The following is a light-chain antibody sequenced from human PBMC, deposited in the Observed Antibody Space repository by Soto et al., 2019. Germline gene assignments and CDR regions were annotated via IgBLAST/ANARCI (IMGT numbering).Light chain of an antibody. J-gene: IGKJ2*01. V-gene: IGKV1-5*01. CDR2: DAS. CDR1: QSISSW. CDR3: QQYKSPT. Sequence: DIQMTQSPSTLSASVGDRVTITCRTSQSISSWLAWYQQKPGKAPKLLIYDASSLESGVPSRFSGSGSGTELTLTISSLQPDDFATYYCQQYKSPTFGQGTKLEIK.